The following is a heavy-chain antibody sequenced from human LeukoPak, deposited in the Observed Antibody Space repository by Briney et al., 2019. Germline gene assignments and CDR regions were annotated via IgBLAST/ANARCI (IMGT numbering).Heavy chain of an antibody. J-gene: IGHJ6*03. V-gene: IGHV3-30*02. CDR3: AKGTYYGDYAPYYYYMDV. D-gene: IGHD4-17*01. CDR2: IRYDGSNK. CDR1: GFTFSSYG. Sequence: GGSLRLSCAASGFTFSSYGMHWVRQAPGKGLEWVAFIRYDGSNKYYADSVKGRFTISRDNSKNTLYLQMNSLRAEDTAVYYCAKGTYYGDYAPYYYYMDVWGKGTTVTVSS.